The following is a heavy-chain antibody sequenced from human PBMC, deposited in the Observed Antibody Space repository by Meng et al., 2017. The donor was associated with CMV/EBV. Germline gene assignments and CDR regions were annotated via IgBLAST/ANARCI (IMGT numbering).Heavy chain of an antibody. V-gene: IGHV4-30-2*01. D-gene: IGHD6-13*01. CDR2: IYHSGST. CDR1: GGAISSGGYT. CDR3: ARYSSSWSPYFDY. J-gene: IGHJ4*02. Sequence: SGGAISSGGYTCSWIRQRAGRGVEWIGYIYHSGSTYYTPSLKSRVNISVDRSKNQFSLKMSSVTAADTAVYYCARYSSSWSPYFDYWGQGTLVTVSS.